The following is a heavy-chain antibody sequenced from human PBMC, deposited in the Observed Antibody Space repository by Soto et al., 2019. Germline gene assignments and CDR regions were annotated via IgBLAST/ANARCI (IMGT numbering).Heavy chain of an antibody. CDR3: AKDAYDFWSGTTGFDY. D-gene: IGHD3-3*01. Sequence: GGSLRLSCAASGFTFSSYAMSWVRQAPGKGLEWVSAISGSGGSTYYADSVKGRFTISRDNSKNTPYLQMNSLRAEDTAVYYCAKDAYDFWSGTTGFDYWGQGTLVTVSS. CDR1: GFTFSSYA. CDR2: ISGSGGST. J-gene: IGHJ4*02. V-gene: IGHV3-23*01.